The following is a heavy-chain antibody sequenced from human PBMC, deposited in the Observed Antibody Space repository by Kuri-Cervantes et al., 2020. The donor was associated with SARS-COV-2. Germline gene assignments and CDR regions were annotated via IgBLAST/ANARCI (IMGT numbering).Heavy chain of an antibody. CDR1: GYSISSGYY. D-gene: IGHD3-16*01. CDR2: IYHSGGT. J-gene: IGHJ6*02. Sequence: SQTLSLTCAVSGYSISSGYYWGWIRQPPGKGLEWIGSIYHSGGTYYNPSLKSRVTISVDTSKNQFSLKLSSVTAADTAVYYCARDSLGGYGMDVWGQGTTVTVSS. V-gene: IGHV4-38-2*02. CDR3: ARDSLGGYGMDV.